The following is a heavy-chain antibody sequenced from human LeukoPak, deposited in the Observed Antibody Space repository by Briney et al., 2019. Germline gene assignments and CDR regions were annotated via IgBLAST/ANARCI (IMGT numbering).Heavy chain of an antibody. CDR3: ARGRLHYDFWSGYYTPNWFDP. V-gene: IGHV4-34*01. J-gene: IGHJ5*02. Sequence: SETLSLTCAVYGGSFSGYYWSWSCQPPGKGLEWIGEINHSGSTNYNPSLKSRVTISVDSSKNQYSLKLSSVTAADTAVYYCARGRLHYDFWSGYYTPNWFDPWGQGTLVTVSS. CDR1: GGSFSGYY. CDR2: INHSGST. D-gene: IGHD3-3*01.